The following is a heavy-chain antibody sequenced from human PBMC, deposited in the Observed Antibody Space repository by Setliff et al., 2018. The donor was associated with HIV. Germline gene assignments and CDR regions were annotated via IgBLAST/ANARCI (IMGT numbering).Heavy chain of an antibody. CDR2: IYTSGKT. V-gene: IGHV4-61*09. CDR3: ARAAYSGTYLWEPATDL. CDR1: GDSITRGSYY. J-gene: IGHJ2*01. Sequence: TLSLPCTVSGDSITRGSYYWSWIRQPAGKGLEWIGHIYTSGKTHYSPSLKSRITISADTSKNQLSLNLSSVTAADTAVYYCARAAYSGTYLWEPATDLWGRGTLVTVSS. D-gene: IGHD1-26*01.